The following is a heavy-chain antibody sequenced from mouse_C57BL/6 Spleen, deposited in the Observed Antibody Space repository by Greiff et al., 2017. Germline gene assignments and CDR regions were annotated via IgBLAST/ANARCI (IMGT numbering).Heavy chain of an antibody. V-gene: IGHV1-50*01. D-gene: IGHD2-3*01. CDR1: GYTFTSYW. CDR2: IDPSDSYT. J-gene: IGHJ2*01. CDR3: ARSDGYFDY. Sequence: QVQLQQPGAELVKPGASVKLSCKASGYTFTSYWMQWVKQRPGQGLEWIGEIDPSDSYTNYNQKFKGKATLTVDPSSSTAYMQLSSLTSEDSAVYYCARSDGYFDYWGQGTTLTVSS.